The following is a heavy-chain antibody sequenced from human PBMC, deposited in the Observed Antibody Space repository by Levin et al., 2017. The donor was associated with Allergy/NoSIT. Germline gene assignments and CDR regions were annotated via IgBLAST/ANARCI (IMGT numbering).Heavy chain of an antibody. J-gene: IGHJ4*02. Sequence: LSGGSLRLSCAASGFTFDDYAMHWVRQAPGKGLEWVSSITWNSGSSDHADSVRGRFTISRDNAKNSLYLQMNSLRPEDTAFYYCAKDVLSGATGWHYFDFWGQGTLVTVSS. CDR1: GFTFDDYA. D-gene: IGHD1-1*01. V-gene: IGHV3-9*01. CDR2: ITWNSGSS. CDR3: AKDVLSGATGWHYFDF.